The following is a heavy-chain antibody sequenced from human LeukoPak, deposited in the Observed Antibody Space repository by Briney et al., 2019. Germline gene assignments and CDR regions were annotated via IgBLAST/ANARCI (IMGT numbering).Heavy chain of an antibody. V-gene: IGHV1-69*13. Sequence: SVKVSCKASGGTFISYAIGWVRQAPGQGLEWMGGIIPIFGTANYAQKFQGRVTITADESTSTAYMELSSLRSEDTAVYYCARPYYADAFDIWGQGTMVTVSS. CDR2: IIPIFGTA. D-gene: IGHD1-26*01. CDR1: GGTFISYA. CDR3: ARPYYADAFDI. J-gene: IGHJ3*02.